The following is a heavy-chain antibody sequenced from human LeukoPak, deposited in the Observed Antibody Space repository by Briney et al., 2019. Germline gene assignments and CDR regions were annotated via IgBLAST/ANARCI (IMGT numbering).Heavy chain of an antibody. J-gene: IGHJ4*02. V-gene: IGHV4-38-2*02. CDR1: GYSIGSGYY. CDR3: ARDSWSNYPPLNYFDY. D-gene: IGHD4-11*01. CDR2: IYHSGST. Sequence: ASETLSLTCTVSGYSIGSGYYWGWIRQPPGKGLEWIGSIYHSGSTYYNPSLKSRVTISVDTSKNQFSLKLSSVTTADTAVYYCARDSWSNYPPLNYFDYWGQGTLVTVSS.